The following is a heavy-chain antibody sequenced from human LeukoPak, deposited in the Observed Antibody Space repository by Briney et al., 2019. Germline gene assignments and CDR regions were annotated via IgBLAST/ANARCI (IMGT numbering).Heavy chain of an antibody. CDR1: GFTFRSYS. V-gene: IGHV3-21*01. CDR3: ATEYSSGWYSGSFGDY. Sequence: GGSLRLSCAASGFTFRSYSMNWVRQAPGKGLEWGSSISSSNSYIYYADSVKGRFTISRDNAKNSLYMQMNSLRAEDTAEYYCATEYSSGWYSGSFGDYWGQGTLVTVSS. J-gene: IGHJ4*02. CDR2: ISSSNSYI. D-gene: IGHD6-19*01.